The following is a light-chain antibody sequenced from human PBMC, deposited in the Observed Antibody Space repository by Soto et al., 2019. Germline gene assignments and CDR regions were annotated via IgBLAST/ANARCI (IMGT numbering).Light chain of an antibody. CDR1: QSVSSSY. CDR2: GAS. Sequence: EIVLTQSPGTLSLSPGERATLSCRASQSVSSSYLAWYQQKPGQAPRLLIYGASSRATGIPDRFSGSGSGTDFTLTISRLEPEDFAVYYCQQYGSSPPRYTFGQGTKREI. J-gene: IGKJ2*01. CDR3: QQYGSSPPRYT. V-gene: IGKV3-20*01.